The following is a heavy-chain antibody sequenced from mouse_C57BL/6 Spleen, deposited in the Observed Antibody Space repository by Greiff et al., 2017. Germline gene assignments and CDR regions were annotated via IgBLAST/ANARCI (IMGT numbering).Heavy chain of an antibody. Sequence: QFQLQQPGAELVRPGSSVKLSCKASGYTFTSYWMDWVKQRPGQGLEWIGNIYPSDSETHYNQKFKDKATLTVDKSSSTAYMQLSSLTSEDSAVYYCAREDDYGYPSFDYWGQGTTLTVSS. CDR2: IYPSDSET. V-gene: IGHV1-61*01. D-gene: IGHD2-2*01. CDR3: AREDDYGYPSFDY. CDR1: GYTFTSYW. J-gene: IGHJ2*01.